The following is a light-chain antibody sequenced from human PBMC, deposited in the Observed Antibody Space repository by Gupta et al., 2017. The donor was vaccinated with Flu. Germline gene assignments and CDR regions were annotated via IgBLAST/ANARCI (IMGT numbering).Light chain of an antibody. V-gene: IGKV1-39*01. CDR1: QSIRNY. Sequence: DIQMTQSLPSLSASVGDRVTITCRASQSIRNYLNWYQQKPGKAPKVLISGASSLQVGVPPRFSGSGSGTDFVLTISRLQREDLATYYCQQSDSLPLTFGGGTKVEI. CDR2: GAS. CDR3: QQSDSLPLT. J-gene: IGKJ4*01.